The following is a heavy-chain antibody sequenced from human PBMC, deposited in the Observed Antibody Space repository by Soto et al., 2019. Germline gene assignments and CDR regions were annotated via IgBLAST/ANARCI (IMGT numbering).Heavy chain of an antibody. D-gene: IGHD2-2*02. V-gene: IGHV1-69*13. J-gene: IGHJ5*02. Sequence: ASVKVSCKASGGTFSSYAISWVRQAPGQGLEWMGGIIPIFGTANYAQKFQGRVTITADESTSTAYMELSSLRSEDTAVYYCARTPFYCSRTSCDSNTGYYWFDPWGKGTLVSVSS. CDR1: GGTFSSYA. CDR2: IIPIFGTA. CDR3: ARTPFYCSRTSCDSNTGYYWFDP.